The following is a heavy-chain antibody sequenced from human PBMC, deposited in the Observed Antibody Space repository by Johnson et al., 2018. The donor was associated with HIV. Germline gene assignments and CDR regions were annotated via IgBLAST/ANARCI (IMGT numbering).Heavy chain of an antibody. D-gene: IGHD6-6*01. CDR1: GFTFNDYA. V-gene: IGHV3-9*01. J-gene: IGHJ3*02. CDR3: ARGRSSSSTAAFDI. Sequence: VQLVESGGGLVQPGRSLRLSCAASGFTFNDYAMHWVRQAPGKGLEWVSGISWNSDSIGFADSVTGRFTISRDNARNSVYLQMKSLRGEDTAVYSCARGRSSSSTAAFDIWGQGTMVTVSS. CDR2: ISWNSDSI.